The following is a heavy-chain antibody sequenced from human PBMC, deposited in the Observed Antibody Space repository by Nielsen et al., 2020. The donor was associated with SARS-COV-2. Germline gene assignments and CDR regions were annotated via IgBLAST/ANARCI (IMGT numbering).Heavy chain of an antibody. Sequence: GGSLRLSCAASGFTFSSYWMSWVRQAPGKGLEWVANIKQDGSEKYYVDSVKGRFTISRDNAKNSLYLQMNSLRAEDTAVYYRASFSSSWYWYFDYWGQGTLVTVSS. CDR1: GFTFSSYW. D-gene: IGHD6-13*01. CDR2: IKQDGSEK. CDR3: ASFSSSWYWYFDY. V-gene: IGHV3-7*03. J-gene: IGHJ4*02.